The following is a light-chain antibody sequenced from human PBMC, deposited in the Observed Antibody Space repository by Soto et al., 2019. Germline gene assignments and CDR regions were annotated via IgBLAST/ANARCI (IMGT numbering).Light chain of an antibody. J-gene: IGLJ3*02. CDR3: QSYDSSLSGWV. CDR1: NSNIGAGYD. V-gene: IGLV1-40*01. CDR2: GNS. Sequence: QSVLTQPPSVSGAPGQRVTISCTGYNSNIGAGYDVHWYQQLPGTAPKLLIYGNSNRPSGVPDRFSASKSGTSASLAITGXXXXXEXXYYCQSYDSSLSGWVFGGGTKLTV.